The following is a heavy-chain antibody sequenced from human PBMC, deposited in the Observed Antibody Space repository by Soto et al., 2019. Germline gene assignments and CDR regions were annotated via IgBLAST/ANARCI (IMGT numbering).Heavy chain of an antibody. CDR1: VFTFSDSW. CDR2: IKPDESEK. CDR3: VRGGSNYAS. J-gene: IGHJ5*02. D-gene: IGHD4-4*01. Sequence: ESGGGLVQPGGSLRLSCTASVFTFSDSWMTWVRQAPGKGLEWVARIKPDESEKKYADSVKGRYSISRDNAKNSMYLQMDSLIGEDTAVYYCVRGGSNYASWGQGTRVPVSS. V-gene: IGHV3-7*01.